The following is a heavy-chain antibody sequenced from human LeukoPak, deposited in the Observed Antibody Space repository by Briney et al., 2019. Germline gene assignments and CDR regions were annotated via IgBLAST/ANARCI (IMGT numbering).Heavy chain of an antibody. Sequence: TGGSLRLSCAASGFAFSGTWMSWVRQAPGKGLEWVGRIKSRSDGGTTDYASPVKGRFTISRDDSKNTLYLQMNSLKTEDTAVYYCTTLNWNYVYYYYGMDVWGQGTTVTVSS. CDR2: IKSRSDGGTT. CDR1: GFAFSGTW. D-gene: IGHD1-7*01. V-gene: IGHV3-15*01. J-gene: IGHJ6*02. CDR3: TTLNWNYVYYYYGMDV.